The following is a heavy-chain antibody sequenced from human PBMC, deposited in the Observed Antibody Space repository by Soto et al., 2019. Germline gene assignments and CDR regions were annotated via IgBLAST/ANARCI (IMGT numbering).Heavy chain of an antibody. D-gene: IGHD2-2*01. V-gene: IGHV1-69*13. CDR3: ARDLRGVVPAASPVLRNYGMDV. CDR2: IIPIFGTA. CDR1: GGTFSSYA. Sequence: GASVKVSCKASGGTFSSYAISWVRQAPGQGLEWMGGIIPIFGTANYAQKFQGRVTITADESTSTAYMELSSLRSEDTAVYYCARDLRGVVPAASPVLRNYGMDVWGQGTTVTVSS. J-gene: IGHJ6*02.